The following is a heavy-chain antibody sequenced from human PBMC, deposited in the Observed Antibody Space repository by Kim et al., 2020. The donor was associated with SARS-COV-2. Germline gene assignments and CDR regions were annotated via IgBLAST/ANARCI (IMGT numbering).Heavy chain of an antibody. J-gene: IGHJ4*02. CDR3: ARGFGGYYFDY. V-gene: IGHV4-39*01. CDR1: GGSISSSSYY. D-gene: IGHD3-3*01. Sequence: SETLSLTCTVSGGSISSSSYYWGWIRQPPGKGLEWIGSIYYSGSTYYNPSLKSRVTISVDTSKNQFSLKLSSVTAADTAVYYCARGFGGYYFDYWGQGPL. CDR2: IYYSGST.